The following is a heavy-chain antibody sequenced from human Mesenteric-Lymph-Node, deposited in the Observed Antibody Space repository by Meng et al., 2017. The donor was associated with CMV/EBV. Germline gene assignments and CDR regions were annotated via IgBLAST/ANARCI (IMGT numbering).Heavy chain of an antibody. Sequence: CAVSGGSISNTNWWSWVRQPPGKGLEWVGEIYHSGTHNYNPSLKSRVTISVDKSKNQFSLKLTSVTAADTAVYYCARTPAYSSTFDYWGQGALVTVSS. V-gene: IGHV4-4*02. D-gene: IGHD6-13*01. J-gene: IGHJ4*02. CDR3: ARTPAYSSTFDY. CDR1: GGSISNTNW. CDR2: IYHSGTH.